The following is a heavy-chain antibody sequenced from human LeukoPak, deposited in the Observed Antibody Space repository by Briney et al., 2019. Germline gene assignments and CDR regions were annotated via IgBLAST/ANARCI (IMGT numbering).Heavy chain of an antibody. J-gene: IGHJ6*03. CDR2: INPNSGGT. V-gene: IGHV1-2*06. CDR1: GYTFTSYY. CDR3: ASFDYAIIANYYYYYMDV. Sequence: GASVKVSCKASGYTFTSYYMHWVRQAPGQGLEWMGRINPNSGGTNYAQKFQGRVTMTRDTSISTAYMELSRLRSDDAAVYYCASFDYAIIANYYYYYMDVWGKGTTVTVSS. D-gene: IGHD3-16*01.